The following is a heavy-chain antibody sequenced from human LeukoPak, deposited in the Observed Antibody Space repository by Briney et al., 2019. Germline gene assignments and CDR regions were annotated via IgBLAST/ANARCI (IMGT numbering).Heavy chain of an antibody. CDR2: INAGNGNT. V-gene: IGHV1-3*01. Sequence: ASVKVSCKASGYSFTSYGISWVRQAPGQGLEWMGWINAGNGNTKYSQKFQGRVTITRDTSASTAYMELSSLRSEDTAVYYCARDRYDFWSGYYNYWGQGTLVTVSS. CDR3: ARDRYDFWSGYYNY. J-gene: IGHJ4*02. D-gene: IGHD3-3*01. CDR1: GYSFTSYG.